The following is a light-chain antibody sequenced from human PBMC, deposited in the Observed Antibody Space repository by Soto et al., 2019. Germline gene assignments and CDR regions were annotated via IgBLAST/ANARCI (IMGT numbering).Light chain of an antibody. CDR2: DAS. V-gene: IGKV3-11*01. CDR1: QSVSSY. Sequence: EIVLTQSPATLSLSPGERATLSCRASQSVSSYLAWYQQKPGQAPRLLIYDASNRATGIPARFSGSGSGTDFSLTISSLEPENFAVYYCQPRSDWPSLTFSGGTKVDIK. CDR3: QPRSDWPSLT. J-gene: IGKJ4*01.